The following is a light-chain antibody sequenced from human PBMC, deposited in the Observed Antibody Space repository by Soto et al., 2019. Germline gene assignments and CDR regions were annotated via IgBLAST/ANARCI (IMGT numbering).Light chain of an antibody. CDR2: RNT. CDR1: SSNIGKNY. J-gene: IGLJ3*02. CDR3: SVWDATLSAWV. V-gene: IGLV1-47*01. Sequence: QSVLTQPPSASGTPGQRVTISCSGSSSNIGKNYVYWYQQLPGRAPKLLIYRNTQRPSGVPDQFSGSKSGTSASLAISGRRSEDEADYYCSVWDATLSAWVFGGGTKVTVL.